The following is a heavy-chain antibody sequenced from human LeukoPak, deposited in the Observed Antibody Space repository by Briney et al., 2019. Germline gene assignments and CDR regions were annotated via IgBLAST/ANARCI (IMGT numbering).Heavy chain of an antibody. J-gene: IGHJ4*02. D-gene: IGHD2-15*01. CDR3: AKGGLGYCSGGSCYPFDY. Sequence: GGSLRLSCAASGFTFSSYAMSWVRQAPGKGLEWVSAISGSGGSTYYADSVKGRFTISRDNSKNTLYLQMNSLRAEDTAVYYCAKGGLGYCSGGSCYPFDYWGQGTLVTVSS. V-gene: IGHV3-23*01. CDR2: ISGSGGST. CDR1: GFTFSSYA.